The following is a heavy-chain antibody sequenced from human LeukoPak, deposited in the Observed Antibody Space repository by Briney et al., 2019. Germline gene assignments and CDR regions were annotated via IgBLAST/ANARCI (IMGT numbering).Heavy chain of an antibody. Sequence: PSETLSLTCTVSGGSISSGSYYWSWIRQPAGKGLEWIGRIYTSGSTNYNPSLKSRVTISVDTSKNQFSLKLSSVTAADTAVYYCARQKQRSRLLYKGIYYYYMDVWGKGTTVTISS. CDR1: GGSISSGSYY. J-gene: IGHJ6*03. D-gene: IGHD3-3*01. CDR2: IYTSGST. V-gene: IGHV4-61*02. CDR3: ARQKQRSRLLYKGIYYYYMDV.